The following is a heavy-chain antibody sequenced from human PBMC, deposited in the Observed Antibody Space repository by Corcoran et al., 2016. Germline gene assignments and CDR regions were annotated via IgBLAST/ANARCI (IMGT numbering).Heavy chain of an antibody. D-gene: IGHD6-13*01. V-gene: IGHV3-30*18. CDR1: GFTFSSYG. CDR2: ISYDGSNK. Sequence: QVQLVESGGGVVQPGRSLRLSCAASGFTFSSYGMHWVRQAPGKGLEWVAVISYDGSNKYYADSVKGRFTISRDNSKNTLYLQMNRLRAEDTAVYYCAKDPIAAAGTFYYYYGMDVWGQGTTVTVSS. J-gene: IGHJ6*02. CDR3: AKDPIAAAGTFYYYYGMDV.